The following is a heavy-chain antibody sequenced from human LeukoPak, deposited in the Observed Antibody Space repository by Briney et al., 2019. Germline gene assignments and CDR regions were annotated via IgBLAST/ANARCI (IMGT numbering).Heavy chain of an antibody. CDR1: GFTFSTND. D-gene: IGHD3-10*01. J-gene: IGHJ4*02. CDR3: ARWFGEPAGVY. V-gene: IGHV3-66*01. Sequence: PGGSLRLSCAASGFTFSTNDMSWVRQAPGKGLEWVSVIYSAGNTYYADSVKGRFSISRDKSKNTVYLQMNSLRAKDTAVYYCARWFGEPAGVYWGQGTLVTVSS. CDR2: IYSAGNT.